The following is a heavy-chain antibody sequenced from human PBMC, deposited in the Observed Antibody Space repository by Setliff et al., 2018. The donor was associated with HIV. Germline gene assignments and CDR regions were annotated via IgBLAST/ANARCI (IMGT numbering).Heavy chain of an antibody. CDR1: GDTFSSYA. V-gene: IGHV1-69*10. J-gene: IGHJ4*02. CDR2: IIPVLGLS. Sequence: ASVKVSCKASGDTFSSYAISWVRQAPGQGLEWMGGIIPVLGLSYYAQKFQGRVTVTTDESTSTAYMELSSLRSEDTAVYYCAREVYDSSGRLDYWGQGTLVTVSS. D-gene: IGHD3-22*01. CDR3: AREVYDSSGRLDY.